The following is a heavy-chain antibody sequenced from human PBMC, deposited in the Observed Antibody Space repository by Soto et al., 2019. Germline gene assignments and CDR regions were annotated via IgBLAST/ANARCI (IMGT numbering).Heavy chain of an antibody. CDR3: ARGVTHIDP. CDR2: IYYSGST. CDR1: VGSISISSYY. V-gene: IGHV4-39*01. Sequence: PAETLCLSCTFSVGSISISSYYWGWIRQPPGKGLEWIGSIYYSGSTYYNPSLKSRVTISVDTSKNQFSLKLSSVTAADTAVYYCARGVTHIDPWGQGTLFTVSS. J-gene: IGHJ5*02.